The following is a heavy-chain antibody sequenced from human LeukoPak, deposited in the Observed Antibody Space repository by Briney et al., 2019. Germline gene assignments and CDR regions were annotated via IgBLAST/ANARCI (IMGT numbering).Heavy chain of an antibody. D-gene: IGHD4-23*01. CDR1: GFTFSSYG. Sequence: GGSLRLSCAASGFTFSSYGISWVRQAPGKGLEWVSAISGRDSNTYYADSVEGRFTISRDNSKNTLYLHLNSLRAEDTAVYYCAKRSDYGGNGNYFDSWGQGTPVTVSS. CDR2: ISGRDSNT. CDR3: AKRSDYGGNGNYFDS. V-gene: IGHV3-23*01. J-gene: IGHJ4*02.